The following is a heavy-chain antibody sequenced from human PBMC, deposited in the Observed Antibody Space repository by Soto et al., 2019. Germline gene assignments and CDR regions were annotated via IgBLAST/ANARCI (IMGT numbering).Heavy chain of an antibody. V-gene: IGHV3-30-3*01. CDR3: ARAFYYDSSGYYSDAFDI. CDR1: GFTFSSYA. D-gene: IGHD3-22*01. Sequence: QVQLVESGGGVVQPGRSLRLSYAASGFTFSSYAMHWVRQAPGKGLEWVAVISYDGSNKYYADSVKGRFTISRDNSKNTLYLQMNSLRAEDTAVYYCARAFYYDSSGYYSDAFDIWGQGTMVTVSS. J-gene: IGHJ3*02. CDR2: ISYDGSNK.